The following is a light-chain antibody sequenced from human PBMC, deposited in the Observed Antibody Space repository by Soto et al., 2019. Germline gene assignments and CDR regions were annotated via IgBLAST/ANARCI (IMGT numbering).Light chain of an antibody. CDR1: SNGVGGYNY. V-gene: IGLV2-8*01. CDR2: EVN. CDR3: NSFAGATHVV. J-gene: IGLJ2*01. Sequence: QSALTQPPSASGSPGQSVTITCTGTSNGVGGYNYVSWYQQHPGKAPKLMIYEVNKRPSGVPDRFSGSKSGNTASLTVSGLQADDEADYYCNSFAGATHVVFGGGTKLTVL.